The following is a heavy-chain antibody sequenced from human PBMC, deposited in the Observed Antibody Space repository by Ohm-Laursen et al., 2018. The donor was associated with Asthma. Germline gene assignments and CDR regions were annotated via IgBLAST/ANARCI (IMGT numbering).Heavy chain of an antibody. D-gene: IGHD1-14*01. CDR3: ARCHKKVDHEGAY. CDR2: TNEDGSEI. J-gene: IGHJ4*02. Sequence: SLRLSYAASGFTFSSYAMSWVRQAPGKGLEWVANTNEDGSEIYYVDSVKGRFTISRDNAKNSLYLQMNSLRVEDTAVYYCARCHKKVDHEGAYWGQGILVTVSS. CDR1: GFTFSSYA. V-gene: IGHV3-7*01.